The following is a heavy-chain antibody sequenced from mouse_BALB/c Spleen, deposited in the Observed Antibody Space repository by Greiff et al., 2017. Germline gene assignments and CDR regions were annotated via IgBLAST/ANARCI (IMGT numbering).Heavy chain of an antibody. D-gene: IGHD2-2*01. Sequence: QVQLQQSGAELVMPGASVKMSCKASGYTFTDYWMHWVKQRPGQGLEWIGAIDTSDSYTSYNQKFKGKATLTVDESSSTAYMQLSSLTSEDSAVYYCARSSGYDDPFDYWGQGTTLTVSS. CDR2: IDTSDSYT. V-gene: IGHV1-69*01. J-gene: IGHJ2*01. CDR3: ARSSGYDDPFDY. CDR1: GYTFTDYW.